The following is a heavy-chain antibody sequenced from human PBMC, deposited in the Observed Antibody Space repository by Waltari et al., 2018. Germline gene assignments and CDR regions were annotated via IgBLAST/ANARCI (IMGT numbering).Heavy chain of an antibody. CDR3: AKGTPRDSSGYYRDY. CDR2: ISGSGGST. Sequence: LQLQESGPGLVKPSETLSLTCTVSGGSISSSSYYWGWIRQPPGKGLEWVSAISGSGGSTYYADSVKGRFTISRDNSKNTLYLQMNSRRAEDTAVYYCAKGTPRDSSGYYRDYWGQGTLVTVSS. V-gene: IGHV3-23*01. CDR1: GGSISSSSYY. D-gene: IGHD3-22*01. J-gene: IGHJ4*02.